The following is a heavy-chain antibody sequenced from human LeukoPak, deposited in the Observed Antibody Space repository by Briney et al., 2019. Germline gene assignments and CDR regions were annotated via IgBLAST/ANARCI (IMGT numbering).Heavy chain of an antibody. CDR3: VSFYETY. Sequence: GGSLRLSCAASGNYLMHWVRQAPGKGLVWVSHINSDGSWTSYADSVKGRFTISKDNAKNTVYLQMNNLRAEDTAVYYCVSFYETYWGWGTLVTVSS. CDR2: INSDGSWT. D-gene: IGHD2-2*01. V-gene: IGHV3-74*01. CDR1: GNYL. J-gene: IGHJ4*02.